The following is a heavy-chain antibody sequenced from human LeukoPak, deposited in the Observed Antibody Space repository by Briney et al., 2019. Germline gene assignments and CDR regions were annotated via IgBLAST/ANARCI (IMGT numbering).Heavy chain of an antibody. V-gene: IGHV1-69*04. J-gene: IGHJ4*02. CDR1: GGTFSSYA. D-gene: IGHD5-12*01. CDR2: IIPIFGIA. Sequence: SVKVSCKASGGTFSSYAISWVRQAPGQGLEWMGRIIPIFGIANYAQKFQGRVTIAADKSTSTAYMELSSLRSEDTAVYYCASRYSGYDGEVDYWGQGTLVTVSS. CDR3: ASRYSGYDGEVDY.